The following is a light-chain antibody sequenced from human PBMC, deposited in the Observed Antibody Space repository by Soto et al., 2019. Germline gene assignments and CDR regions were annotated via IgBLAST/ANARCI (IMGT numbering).Light chain of an antibody. CDR3: LQHNAYPFT. V-gene: IGKV1-17*03. CDR2: GAS. J-gene: IGKJ2*01. Sequence: DIQMTQSPSAMSASVGDRVTITCRASQGISNYLAWFQQKPGQGPKRLIYGASNLQSGVPPRFSGSGYKTEFTLTISNLQPEDIATYYCLQHNAYPFTFGQGTKLEIK. CDR1: QGISNY.